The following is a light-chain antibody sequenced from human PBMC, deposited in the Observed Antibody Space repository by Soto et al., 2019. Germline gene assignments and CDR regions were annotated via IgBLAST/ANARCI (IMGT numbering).Light chain of an antibody. Sequence: EIVLTQSPATLSLSPGERATLSCRASQTLTSNYLAWYQQKPGPAPRLLIHGAASRATGIPDRFSGSGSGTDFTLTISRLEPEDFALYYCQQYSDSVLTFGGGTKVEIK. CDR1: QTLTSNY. V-gene: IGKV3-20*01. J-gene: IGKJ4*01. CDR3: QQYSDSVLT. CDR2: GAA.